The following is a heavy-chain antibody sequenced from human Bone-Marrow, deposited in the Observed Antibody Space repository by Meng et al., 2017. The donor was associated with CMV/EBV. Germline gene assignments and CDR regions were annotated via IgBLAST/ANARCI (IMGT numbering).Heavy chain of an antibody. V-gene: IGHV4-34*01. Sequence: QGRFKQWGAGLLNPSETLSLTGAVYGGSFSGYYWSWIRQPPGKGLEWIGEINHSGSTNYNPSLKSRVTISVDTSKNQFSLKLSSVTAADTAVYYCARGGGPFDYWGQGTLVTVSS. D-gene: IGHD3-16*01. CDR1: GGSFSGYY. J-gene: IGHJ4*02. CDR2: INHSGST. CDR3: ARGGGPFDY.